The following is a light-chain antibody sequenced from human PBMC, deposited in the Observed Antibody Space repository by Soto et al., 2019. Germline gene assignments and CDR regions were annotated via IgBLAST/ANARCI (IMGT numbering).Light chain of an antibody. CDR1: QSVSSSY. V-gene: IGKV3-20*01. Sequence: EIVLTQSPGTLSLSPGERATLSCRASQSVSSSYLAWYQQKPGQAPRLLIYGASSRATGIPDRFSGSGSGTDFTLTISRLEPEDVAVYYWEQYGSSLYTFGQGTKLESK. CDR3: EQYGSSLYT. CDR2: GAS. J-gene: IGKJ2*01.